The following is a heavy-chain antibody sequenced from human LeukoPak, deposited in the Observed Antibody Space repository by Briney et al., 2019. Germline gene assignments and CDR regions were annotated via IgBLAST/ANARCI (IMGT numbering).Heavy chain of an antibody. D-gene: IGHD3-16*01. Sequence: GGSLRLSCAASGFTFSIYAMSWVRQAPGKGLEWVSGISGNGGSTYNADSVKGRFTISRDNSKNTLYLQMNSLRAEDTALYYCAKGFSNYADAFDIWGQGTMVTVPS. J-gene: IGHJ3*02. CDR3: AKGFSNYADAFDI. CDR1: GFTFSIYA. V-gene: IGHV3-23*01. CDR2: ISGNGGST.